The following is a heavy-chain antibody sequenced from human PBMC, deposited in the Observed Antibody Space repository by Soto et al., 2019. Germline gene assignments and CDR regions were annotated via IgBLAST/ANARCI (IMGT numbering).Heavy chain of an antibody. Sequence: GGSLRLSCAASGFTFSSYAMSWVRQAPGKGLEWVSAISGSGGSTYYADSVKGRFTIPRDNSKNTLYLQMNSLRAEDTAVYYCASSDPFIAAAGGPSGYYYGMDVWGQGTTVTVSS. D-gene: IGHD6-13*01. V-gene: IGHV3-23*01. CDR1: GFTFSSYA. J-gene: IGHJ6*02. CDR3: ASSDPFIAAAGGPSGYYYGMDV. CDR2: ISGSGGST.